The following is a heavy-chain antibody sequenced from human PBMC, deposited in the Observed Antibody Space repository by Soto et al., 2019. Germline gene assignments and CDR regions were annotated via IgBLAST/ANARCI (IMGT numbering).Heavy chain of an antibody. J-gene: IGHJ4*02. CDR2: IYTSGTT. Sequence: SETLSLTCTVSGGSITVYYLNWIRQPAGKGLEWIGRIYTSGTTNYNPSLKSRVTMSLDTSQNHFSLKLTSVTAADTAVYYCARAAYNYGPLDYWGQGTLVTVSS. CDR1: GGSITVYY. V-gene: IGHV4-4*07. CDR3: ARAAYNYGPLDY. D-gene: IGHD5-18*01.